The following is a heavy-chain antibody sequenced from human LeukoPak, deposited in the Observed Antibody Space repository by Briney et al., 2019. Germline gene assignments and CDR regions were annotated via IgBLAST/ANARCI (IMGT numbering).Heavy chain of an antibody. J-gene: IGHJ4*02. V-gene: IGHV4-39*01. CDR1: GGSISSSSYY. Sequence: EXLSLTCTVSGGSISSSSYYWGWIRQPPGKGLEWFGSIYYSGSTYYNPSLKSRVTISVDTSKNQFSLKLSSVTAADTAVYYCIGVVAATTYYFDYWGQGTLVTXSS. CDR3: IGVVAATTYYFDY. CDR2: IYYSGST. D-gene: IGHD2-15*01.